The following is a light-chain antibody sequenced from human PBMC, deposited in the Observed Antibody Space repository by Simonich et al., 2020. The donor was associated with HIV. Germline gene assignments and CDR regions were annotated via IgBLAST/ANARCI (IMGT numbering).Light chain of an antibody. J-gene: IGKJ2*01. CDR3: QQSYSTPYT. V-gene: IGKV1-39*01. CDR2: GAS. Sequence: DIQMTQSPSSLSASVGDRVTVTCRASQTISNYLNWYQQKPGKAPQLLIYGASILQSGVPSRFSGRRSETDFTLAISNLQPEDFATYYCQQSYSTPYTFGQGTKVEIK. CDR1: QTISNY.